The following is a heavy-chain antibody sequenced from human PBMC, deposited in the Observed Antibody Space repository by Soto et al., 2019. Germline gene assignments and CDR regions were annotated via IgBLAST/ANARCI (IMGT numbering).Heavy chain of an antibody. CDR2: IRSKVNTYAT. J-gene: IGHJ5*02. D-gene: IGHD6-6*01. CDR1: GFTFSGSA. V-gene: IGHV3-73*02. Sequence: EVQLVESGGDLVQPGGSLKVSCAASGFTFSGSAIHGVRQASGKGLEWVGRIRSKVNTYATAYAASVKGRFSISRDDSKNTAYLEMNSLKTEDTAVYYCTRFSMDSSSGWFDPWGQGTLVAVSS. CDR3: TRFSMDSSSGWFDP.